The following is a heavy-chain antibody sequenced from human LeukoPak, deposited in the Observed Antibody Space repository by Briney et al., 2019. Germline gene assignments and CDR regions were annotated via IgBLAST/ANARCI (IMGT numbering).Heavy chain of an antibody. J-gene: IGHJ4*02. CDR2: ISSSSSYI. CDR1: GFTFSSYS. D-gene: IGHD3-22*01. Sequence: GGSLRLSCAASGFTFSSYSMNWVRQAPGKGLEWVSSISSSSSYIYYADSVKDRFTISRDNAKNSLYLQMNSLRAEDTAVYYCAREELGHYDSIDYWGQGTLVTVSS. CDR3: AREELGHYDSIDY. V-gene: IGHV3-21*01.